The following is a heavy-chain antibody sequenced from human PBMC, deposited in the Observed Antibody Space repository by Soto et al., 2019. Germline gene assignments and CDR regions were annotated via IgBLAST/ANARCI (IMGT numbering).Heavy chain of an antibody. CDR3: AKPKDGDYADY. V-gene: IGHV3-30*18. J-gene: IGHJ4*02. CDR2: ISYDGSNK. D-gene: IGHD4-17*01. CDR1: GFTFSSYG. Sequence: QVQLVESGGGVVQPGRSLRLSCAASGFTFSSYGMHWVRQAPGKGLEWVAVISYDGSNKYYADSVKGRFTISRDNSKNTLYLQMNSLRAEDTAVYYCAKPKDGDYADYWGQGTLVTVSS.